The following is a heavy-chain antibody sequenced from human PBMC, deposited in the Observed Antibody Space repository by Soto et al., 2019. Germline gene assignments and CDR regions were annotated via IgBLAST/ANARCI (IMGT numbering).Heavy chain of an antibody. J-gene: IGHJ5*02. CDR3: SWFGENEWFDP. Sequence: SVKVSCKASGGTFSSYAISWLRQAPGQGLEWMGGIIPIFGTANYAQKFQGRVTITADESTSTAYMELSSLRSEDTAVYYCSWFGENEWFDPWGQGTLVTVSS. D-gene: IGHD3-10*01. CDR1: GGTFSSYA. V-gene: IGHV1-69*13. CDR2: IIPIFGTA.